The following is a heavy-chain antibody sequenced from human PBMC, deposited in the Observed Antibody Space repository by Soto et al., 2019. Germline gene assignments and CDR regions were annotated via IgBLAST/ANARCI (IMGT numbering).Heavy chain of an antibody. Sequence: SETLSLTCTVSGGSISSGTHYWIWIRQLPGKGLEWIGYIYYSGSTYYNPSLKSRLTISVDTSKNQFSLKLSSVTAADTAVYYCARDLPGYGYLDSWGQGTLVTVSS. CDR1: GGSISSGTHY. J-gene: IGHJ4*02. D-gene: IGHD4-17*01. CDR3: ARDLPGYGYLDS. V-gene: IGHV4-31*03. CDR2: IYYSGST.